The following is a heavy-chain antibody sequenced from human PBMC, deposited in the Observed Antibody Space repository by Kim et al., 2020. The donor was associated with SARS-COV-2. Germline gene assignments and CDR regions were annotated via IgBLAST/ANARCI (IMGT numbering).Heavy chain of an antibody. CDR1: GFTFDDYA. D-gene: IGHD6-19*01. Sequence: GGSLRLSCAASGFTFDDYAMHWVRQAPGKGLEWVSGISWNSGSIGYADSVKGRFTISRDNAKNSLYLQMNSLRAEDTALYYCAKGERIAVATNFDYWGQGTLVTVSS. CDR3: AKGERIAVATNFDY. J-gene: IGHJ4*02. CDR2: ISWNSGSI. V-gene: IGHV3-9*01.